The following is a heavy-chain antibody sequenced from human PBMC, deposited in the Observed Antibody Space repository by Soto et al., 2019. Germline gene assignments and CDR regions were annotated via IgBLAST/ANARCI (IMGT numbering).Heavy chain of an antibody. CDR3: ARLVITMVRGVRLNWFDP. Sequence: PSETLSLTCTVSGGSISSSSYYWGWIRQPPGKGLEWIGSIYYSGSTYYNPSLKSRVTISVDTSKNQFSLKLSSVTAADTAVYYCARLVITMVRGVRLNWFDPWGQGTLVTVSS. D-gene: IGHD3-10*01. CDR2: IYYSGST. J-gene: IGHJ5*02. V-gene: IGHV4-39*01. CDR1: GGSISSSSYY.